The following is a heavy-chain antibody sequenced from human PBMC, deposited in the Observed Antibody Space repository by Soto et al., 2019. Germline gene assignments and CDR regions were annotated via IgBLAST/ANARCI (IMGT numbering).Heavy chain of an antibody. J-gene: IGHJ6*02. D-gene: IGHD4-17*01. CDR1: GFTFSSYS. V-gene: IGHV3-48*01. CDR3: ARNKDYGDYYYYGMDV. CDR2: ISSSSSTI. Sequence: PGGSLRLSCAASGFTFSSYSMNWVRQAPGKGLEWVSYISSSSSTIYYADSVKGRFTISRDNAKNSLYLQMNSLRAEDTAVYYCARNKDYGDYYYYGMDVWGQGTTVTVSS.